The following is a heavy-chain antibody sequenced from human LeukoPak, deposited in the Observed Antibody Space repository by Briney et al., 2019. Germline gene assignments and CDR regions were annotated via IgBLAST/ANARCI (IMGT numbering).Heavy chain of an antibody. CDR2: INSDGSST. J-gene: IGHJ4*02. V-gene: IGHV3-74*01. D-gene: IGHD1-26*01. Sequence: GGSLRLSCAASGFTFSSYWMRWVRQAPGKGLVWVSRINSDGSSTSYADSVKGRFTISRDNAKNTLYLQMNSLRAEDTAVYYCAGDLRWELLYDYWGQGTLVTVSS. CDR3: AGDLRWELLYDY. CDR1: GFTFSSYW.